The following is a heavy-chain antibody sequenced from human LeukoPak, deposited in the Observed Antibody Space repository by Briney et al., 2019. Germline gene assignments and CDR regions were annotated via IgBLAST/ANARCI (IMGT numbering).Heavy chain of an antibody. Sequence: PSETLSLTCAVYGGSFSGYYWSWIRQPPGKGLEWIGEINHSGSTNYNPSLKSRVTISVDTSKNQFSLKLSSVTAADTAVYYCARGGPAATSYYYYYYMDVWGKGTTVTVSS. J-gene: IGHJ6*03. CDR3: ARGGPAATSYYYYYYMDV. V-gene: IGHV4-34*01. D-gene: IGHD1-14*01. CDR2: INHSGST. CDR1: GGSFSGYY.